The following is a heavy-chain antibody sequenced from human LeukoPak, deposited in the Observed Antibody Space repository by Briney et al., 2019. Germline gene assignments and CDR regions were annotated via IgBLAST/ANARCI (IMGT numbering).Heavy chain of an antibody. CDR1: GFTFSIYA. D-gene: IGHD1-7*01. Sequence: PGGSLRLSCAASGFTFSIYAMYWVRQAPGKGLEYVSGINTNGGATFYAKSVKGRFTISRDDSKNTLYLHMGSLRGEDMAVYYCARAQTGATSYFFDDWGQGTLVTVSS. CDR2: INTNGGAT. CDR3: ARAQTGATSYFFDD. J-gene: IGHJ4*02. V-gene: IGHV3-64*01.